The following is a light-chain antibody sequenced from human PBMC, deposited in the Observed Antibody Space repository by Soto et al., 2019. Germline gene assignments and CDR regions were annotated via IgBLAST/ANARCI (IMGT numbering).Light chain of an antibody. V-gene: IGKV3-11*01. Sequence: IVLTQSPATLSLSPGERAALSCRASQSVSSYLAWYQQKLGQAPRLLIYGASNRATGIPARFSGSGSGTDFTLTISSLEPEDFAFYYCQHRGTFGQGTKVDIK. CDR1: QSVSSY. J-gene: IGKJ1*01. CDR2: GAS. CDR3: QHRGT.